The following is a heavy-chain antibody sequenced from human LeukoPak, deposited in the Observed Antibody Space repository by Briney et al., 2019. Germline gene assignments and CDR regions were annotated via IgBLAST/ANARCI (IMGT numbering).Heavy chain of an antibody. CDR3: AKTRTGWYLFDY. Sequence: GSLRLSWAASGCTFSTYAMRWVRQAPGKGLAWVSAINAGGGRSYYADSVKGRLTISRDNAKNTLYLQINSQTDEETAVYYCAKTRTGWYLFDYWGQGTLVTVSS. J-gene: IGHJ4*02. D-gene: IGHD6-19*01. CDR1: GCTFSTYA. CDR2: INAGGGRS. V-gene: IGHV3-23*01.